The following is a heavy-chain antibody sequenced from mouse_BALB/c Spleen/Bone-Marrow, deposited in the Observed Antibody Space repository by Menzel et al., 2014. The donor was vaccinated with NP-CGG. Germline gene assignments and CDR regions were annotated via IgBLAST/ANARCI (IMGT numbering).Heavy chain of an antibody. CDR1: GFDFSGFW. V-gene: IGHV4-1*02. CDR3: TRLGYYGSFAY. J-gene: IGHJ3*01. CDR2: INPDSNTI. D-gene: IGHD1-2*01. Sequence: EVKLMESGGGLVQPGGSLKLSCAASGFDFSGFWMSWVRQAPGRGLEWIGEINPDSNTINYSPSQKDKFIISRDNAKNTLYLQMSKVRSEDTALYYCTRLGYYGSFAYWGQGTLVTVSA.